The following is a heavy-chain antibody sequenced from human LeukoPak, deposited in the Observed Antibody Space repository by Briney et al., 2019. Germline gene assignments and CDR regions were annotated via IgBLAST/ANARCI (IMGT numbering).Heavy chain of an antibody. Sequence: GGSLRLSCAASGFTFSSYAMSWVRQAPGKGLEWVSAISGSGGSTYYADSVKGRFTISRDNSKNTLYLQMNSLRAEDTAVYYCAKDLGLISGWPEFGYWGQGTLVTVSS. CDR1: GFTFSSYA. D-gene: IGHD6-19*01. CDR3: AKDLGLISGWPEFGY. J-gene: IGHJ4*02. CDR2: ISGSGGST. V-gene: IGHV3-23*01.